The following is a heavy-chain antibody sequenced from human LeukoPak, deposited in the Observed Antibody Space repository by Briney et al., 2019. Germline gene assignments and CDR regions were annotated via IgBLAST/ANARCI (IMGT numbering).Heavy chain of an antibody. J-gene: IGHJ4*02. CDR3: ARVADYYGSGSYSYFDY. CDR2: ISSSSSYI. Sequence: GGSLRLSCAASGFTFSSYSMNWVRQAPGKGLEWVSSISSSSSYIYYADSVKGRFTISRDNAKNSLYLQMNSLRAEDMAVYYCARVADYYGSGSYSYFDYWGQGTLVTVSS. V-gene: IGHV3-21*01. CDR1: GFTFSSYS. D-gene: IGHD3-10*01.